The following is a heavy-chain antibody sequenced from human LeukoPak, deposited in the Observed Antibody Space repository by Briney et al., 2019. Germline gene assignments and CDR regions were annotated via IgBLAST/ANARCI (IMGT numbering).Heavy chain of an antibody. CDR3: AKDVTGIRGNY. J-gene: IGHJ4*02. V-gene: IGHV3-23*01. CDR2: ISGSGGST. Sequence: PGGSLRLSCAASGFTFSSYGMSWVRQAPGKGLEWVSAISGSGGSTYYADSVEGRFTISRDNSKNTLYLQMNSLRADDTAVYYCAKDVTGIRGNYWGQGTLVTVSS. CDR1: GFTFSSYG. D-gene: IGHD3-10*01.